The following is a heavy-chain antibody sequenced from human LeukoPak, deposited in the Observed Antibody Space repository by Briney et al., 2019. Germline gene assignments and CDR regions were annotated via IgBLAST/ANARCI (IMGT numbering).Heavy chain of an antibody. CDR1: GGSISSGSYY. J-gene: IGHJ6*03. Sequence: PSETQSLTCTVSGGSISSGSYYWSWIRQPAGKGLEWIGRIYTSGSTNYNPSLKSRVTISVDTSNDQFSLKLSSVTAADTAVYYCARGVYYYYYMDVWGKGTTVTISS. CDR2: IYTSGST. CDR3: ARGVYYYYYMDV. V-gene: IGHV4-61*02.